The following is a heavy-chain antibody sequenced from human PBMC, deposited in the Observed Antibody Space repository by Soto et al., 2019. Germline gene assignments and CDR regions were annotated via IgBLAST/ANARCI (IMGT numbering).Heavy chain of an antibody. CDR1: GFSFTMYW. V-gene: IGHV1-18*04. J-gene: IGHJ4*02. D-gene: IGHD6-19*01. Sequence: KISCKGSGFSFTMYWIAWVRQAPGQGLEWMGWISAYNGNTNYAQKLQGRVTMTTDTSTSTAYMELRSLRADDTAVYYCGRGTVAGTTALDYWGQGTLATVSS. CDR3: GRGTVAGTTALDY. CDR2: ISAYNGNT.